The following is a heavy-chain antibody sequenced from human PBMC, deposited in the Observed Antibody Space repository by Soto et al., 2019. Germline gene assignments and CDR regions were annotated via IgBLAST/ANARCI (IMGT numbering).Heavy chain of an antibody. D-gene: IGHD6-19*01. Sequence: QVQLVQSGAEVKKPGSSVKVSCKASGGTFSSYAISWVRQAPGQGLEWMGGIIPIFGTANYAQKFQGRVTITADESTSTAYMELSSLRSEGTGVYYCARARIALAGTGGAFDIWGQGTMVTVSS. CDR2: IIPIFGTA. V-gene: IGHV1-69*01. CDR3: ARARIALAGTGGAFDI. CDR1: GGTFSSYA. J-gene: IGHJ3*02.